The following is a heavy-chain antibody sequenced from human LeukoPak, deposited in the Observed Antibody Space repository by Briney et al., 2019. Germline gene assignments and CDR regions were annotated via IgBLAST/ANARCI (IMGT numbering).Heavy chain of an antibody. D-gene: IGHD6-6*01. J-gene: IGHJ4*02. CDR1: GGSISSYH. CDR3: ARASRGEQLAGLDY. CDR2: AYYSGNT. Sequence: SETLSLTCTVSGGSISSYHWSWIRQPPGKGLEWIGYAYYSGNTNYNPSLKSRVTISVDTSKNQFSLKLRSVTAADTAVYFCARASRGEQLAGLDYWGQGTLVTVSS. V-gene: IGHV4-59*01.